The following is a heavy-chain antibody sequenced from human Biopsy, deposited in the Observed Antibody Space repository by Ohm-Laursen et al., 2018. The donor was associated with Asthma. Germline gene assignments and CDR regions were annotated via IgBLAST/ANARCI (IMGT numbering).Heavy chain of an antibody. CDR2: ISSGSDYI. Sequence: GSLRLSCTASGFNFSYYSMIWVRQAPGTGLEWVAAISSGSDYIFYADSVKGRFTISRDNAKNSLYLQMNSLRAEDTAVYYCTRREYCDSRISPLDLWGHGTMVTVSS. CDR3: TRREYCDSRISPLDL. J-gene: IGHJ3*01. D-gene: IGHD3-22*01. V-gene: IGHV3-21*01. CDR1: GFNFSYYS.